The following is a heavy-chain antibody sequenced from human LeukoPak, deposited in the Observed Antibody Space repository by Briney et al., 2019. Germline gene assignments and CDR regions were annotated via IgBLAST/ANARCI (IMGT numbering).Heavy chain of an antibody. CDR2: IYSGGST. V-gene: IGHV3-53*01. CDR1: GFTVSSNY. J-gene: IGHJ3*02. Sequence: GGSLRLSCAASGFTVSSNYMSWVRQAPGKGLEWVSVIYSGGSTYYADSVKGRFTISRDNSKNTLYLQMNSLRAEDTAVYYCARDSLFNWNDGAFDIWGQGTTVTVSS. D-gene: IGHD1-20*01. CDR3: ARDSLFNWNDGAFDI.